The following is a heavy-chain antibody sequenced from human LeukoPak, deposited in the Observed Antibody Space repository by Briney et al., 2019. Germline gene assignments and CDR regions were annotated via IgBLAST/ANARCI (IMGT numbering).Heavy chain of an antibody. CDR2: SSSSGYIV. D-gene: IGHD6-13*01. Sequence: GGSLRLSCAASGFTFSSYSMNWVRQAPGKGLEWVSYSSSSGYIVYYADSVKGRFIVSRDNAKNSLYLQMNSLRAEDTAVYYCARELVQEGGGFDIWGQGTMVTVSS. V-gene: IGHV3-48*04. CDR3: ARELVQEGGGFDI. J-gene: IGHJ3*02. CDR1: GFTFSSYS.